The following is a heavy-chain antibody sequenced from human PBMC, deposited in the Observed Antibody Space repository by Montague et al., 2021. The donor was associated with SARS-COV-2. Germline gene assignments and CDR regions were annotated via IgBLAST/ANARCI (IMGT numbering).Heavy chain of an antibody. CDR3: ARGEDYGGYYFDY. CDR1: GGSISSGSYY. V-gene: IGHV4-31*03. J-gene: IGHJ4*02. Sequence: TLSLTCTVSGGSISSGSYYWTWIRQPPGKGLEWIGYTYHSGSTYDNSSLKSRVTISLDTSKNQFSLQLTSVTAADTAVYYCARGEDYGGYYFDYWGQGTLVTVSS. CDR2: TYHSGST. D-gene: IGHD4-23*01.